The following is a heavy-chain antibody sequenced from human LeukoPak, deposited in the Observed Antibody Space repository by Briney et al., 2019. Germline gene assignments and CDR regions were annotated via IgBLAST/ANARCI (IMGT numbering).Heavy chain of an antibody. J-gene: IGHJ5*02. D-gene: IGHD5-18*01. CDR2: IYTSGST. Sequence: PSETLSLTCTVSGGSISSGSYYWSWIRQPAGKGLEWIGRIYTSGSTNYNPSLKSRVTISVDTSKNQFSLKLSSVTAADTAVYYCARRIQLWLFLGALTQNWFDPWGQGTLVTVSS. CDR1: GGSISSGSYY. V-gene: IGHV4-61*02. CDR3: ARRIQLWLFLGALTQNWFDP.